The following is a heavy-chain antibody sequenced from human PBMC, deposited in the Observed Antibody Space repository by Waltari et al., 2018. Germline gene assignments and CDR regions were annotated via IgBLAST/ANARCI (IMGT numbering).Heavy chain of an antibody. CDR2: FYTSGST. J-gene: IGHJ4*02. D-gene: IGHD6-13*01. CDR3: ARHGEAALVSPFDY. CDR1: GGSISSYY. Sequence: QVQLQESGPGLVKPSETLSLTCTVSGGSISSYYWSWIRQPPGKGLEWIGYFYTSGSTNSNPSLKSRVTISVDTSKNQFSLKLSSVTAADTAVYYCARHGEAALVSPFDYWGQGTLVTVSS. V-gene: IGHV4-4*09.